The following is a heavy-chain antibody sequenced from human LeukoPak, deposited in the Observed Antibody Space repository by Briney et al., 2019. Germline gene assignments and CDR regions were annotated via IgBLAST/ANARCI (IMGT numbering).Heavy chain of an antibody. CDR2: IFYSGTS. J-gene: IGHJ6*02. CDR3: ARDGSNWSNDYYHGVDV. D-gene: IGHD4-11*01. V-gene: IGHV4-39*02. CDR1: GGSISNNNYH. Sequence: SETLSLTCTVSGGSISNNNYHWGWIRQPPGKGLEWIGSIFYSGTSYYNPSLKSRVTISVDTSKNQFSLKLSSVTAADTAVYYCARDGSNWSNDYYHGVDVWGQGTTVTVSS.